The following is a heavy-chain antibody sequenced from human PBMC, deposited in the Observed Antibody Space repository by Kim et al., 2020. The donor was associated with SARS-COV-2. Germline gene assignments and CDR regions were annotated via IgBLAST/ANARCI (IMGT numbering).Heavy chain of an antibody. V-gene: IGHV3-23*01. Sequence: SVKGRFTISRDNSKNTLYLQMNSLRAEDTAVYYCAKNGAAAGTWEPFHDYWGQGTLVTVSS. D-gene: IGHD6-13*01. CDR3: AKNGAAAGTWEPFHDY. J-gene: IGHJ4*02.